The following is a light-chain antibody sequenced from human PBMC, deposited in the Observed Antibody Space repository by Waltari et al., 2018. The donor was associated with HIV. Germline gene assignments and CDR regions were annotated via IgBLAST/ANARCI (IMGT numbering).Light chain of an antibody. V-gene: IGKV4-1*01. CDR1: KNLFSSFNRRYY. Sequence: DIVMTQSPASLGVSLGERATTNCKPSKNLFSSFNRRYYLGWYQHKPGQPPKLLIYWASTRESGVPDRFSGSGSGTDFTLTISSLQAEDVAVYYCQQYYKTPHTFGGGTKVEI. J-gene: IGKJ4*01. CDR3: QQYYKTPHT. CDR2: WAS.